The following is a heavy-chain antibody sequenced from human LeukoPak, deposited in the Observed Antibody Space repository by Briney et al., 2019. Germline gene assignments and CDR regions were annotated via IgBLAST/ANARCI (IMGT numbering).Heavy chain of an antibody. V-gene: IGHV4-61*02. CDR3: ARGISAAAKNWFDP. CDR2: IYTSGST. D-gene: IGHD6-13*01. Sequence: PSQTLSLTCTVSGGSISSGGYYWSWIRQPAGKGLGWIGRIYTSGSTNYNPSLKSRVTISVDTSKNQFSLKLSSVTAADTAVYYCARGISAAAKNWFDPWGQGTLVTVSS. J-gene: IGHJ5*02. CDR1: GGSISSGGYY.